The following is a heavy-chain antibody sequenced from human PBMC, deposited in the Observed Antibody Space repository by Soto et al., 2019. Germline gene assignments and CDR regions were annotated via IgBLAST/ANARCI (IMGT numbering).Heavy chain of an antibody. CDR1: GFTFSRFE. CDR2: ISSSGSTA. Sequence: GGSLRLSCAASGFTFSRFELHWVRQAPGKGLEWISYISSSGSTAYYASSVEGRFTISRDNANNSVYLQMDSLRAEDAALYYCTRAAWFPYLSFYWGQGALVTVSS. CDR3: TRAAWFPYLSFY. D-gene: IGHD3-10*01. V-gene: IGHV3-48*03. J-gene: IGHJ4*02.